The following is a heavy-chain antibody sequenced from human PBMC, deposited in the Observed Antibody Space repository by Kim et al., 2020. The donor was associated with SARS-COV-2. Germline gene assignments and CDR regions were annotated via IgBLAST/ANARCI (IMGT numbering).Heavy chain of an antibody. J-gene: IGHJ4*02. CDR3: TTLLYSSSWWGGY. V-gene: IGHV3-15*01. Sequence: YAAPVKGRFTISRDDSKNTLYLQMNSLKTEDPAVYYCTTLLYSSSWWGGYWGQGTLVTVSS. D-gene: IGHD6-13*01.